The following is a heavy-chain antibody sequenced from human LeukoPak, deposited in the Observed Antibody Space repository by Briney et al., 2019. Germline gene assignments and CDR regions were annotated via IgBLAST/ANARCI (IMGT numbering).Heavy chain of an antibody. D-gene: IGHD2-21*02. CDR1: EYTFTGYY. J-gene: IGHJ4*02. V-gene: IGHV1-2*02. CDR3: ATYGSWCGGDCYSYFDY. Sequence: ASVKVSCKASEYTFTGYYMHWVRQAPGQGLEWMGWINPNSGGTHYAPKFQGRVTMTRDTSISTAYMELSRLRSDDTAVYYCATYGSWCGGDCYSYFDYWGQGTLVTVSS. CDR2: INPNSGGT.